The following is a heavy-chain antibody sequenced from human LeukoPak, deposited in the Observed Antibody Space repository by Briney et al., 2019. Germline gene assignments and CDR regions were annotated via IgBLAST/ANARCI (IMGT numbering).Heavy chain of an antibody. J-gene: IGHJ4*02. Sequence: GGSLRLSCAASGFTFSDYYMSWIRQAPGKGLEWVSYISSSGSTIYYADSVKGRFTISRDNAKNSLYLQMNSLRAEDTAVYYCALSPYGDYVFFDYWGQGTLVTVSS. D-gene: IGHD4-17*01. CDR1: GFTFSDYY. CDR3: ALSPYGDYVFFDY. CDR2: ISSSGSTI. V-gene: IGHV3-11*04.